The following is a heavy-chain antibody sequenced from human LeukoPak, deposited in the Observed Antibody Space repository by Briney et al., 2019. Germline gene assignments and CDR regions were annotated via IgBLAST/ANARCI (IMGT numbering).Heavy chain of an antibody. Sequence: ASVKVSCKASGYTFTSYGISWVRQAPGQGLEWMGWISAYNGNTNYAQELQGRVTMTTDTSTSTAYMELRSLRSDDTAVYYCARDPRDYYDSSGYTYYFDYWGQGTLVTVSS. CDR3: ARDPRDYYDSSGYTYYFDY. V-gene: IGHV1-18*01. CDR2: ISAYNGNT. CDR1: GYTFTSYG. D-gene: IGHD3-22*01. J-gene: IGHJ4*02.